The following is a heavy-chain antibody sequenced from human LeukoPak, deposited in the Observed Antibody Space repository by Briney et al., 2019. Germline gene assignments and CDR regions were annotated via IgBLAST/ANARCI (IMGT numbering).Heavy chain of an antibody. J-gene: IGHJ4*02. Sequence: ASVKVSCKASGYTFTSYYMHWVRQAPGQGLEWMGIINPSGGSTSYAQKFQGRVTMTRDTSTSTVYMELSSLRSEDTAVYYCARDLPSIAAAQASSDYWGQGTLVTVSS. CDR1: GYTFTSYY. V-gene: IGHV1-46*01. CDR2: INPSGGST. CDR3: ARDLPSIAAAQASSDY. D-gene: IGHD6-13*01.